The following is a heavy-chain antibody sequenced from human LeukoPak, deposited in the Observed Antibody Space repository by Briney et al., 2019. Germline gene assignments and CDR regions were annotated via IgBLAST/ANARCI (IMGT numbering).Heavy chain of an antibody. CDR1: GFTFSSYG. CDR3: AKVSWLSEDNDY. D-gene: IGHD5-12*01. J-gene: IGHJ4*02. CDR2: ISYDGSNK. V-gene: IGHV3-30*18. Sequence: PRGSLRLSCAASGFTFSSYGMHWVRQAPGKGLEWVAVISYDGSNKYYADSVKGRFTISRDNSKNTLYLQMNSLRAEDTAVYYCAKVSWLSEDNDYWGQGTLVTVSS.